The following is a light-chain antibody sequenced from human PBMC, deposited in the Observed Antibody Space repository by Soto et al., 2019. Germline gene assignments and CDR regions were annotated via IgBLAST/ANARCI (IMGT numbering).Light chain of an antibody. V-gene: IGLV2-14*03. Sequence: QSALTQPASVSGSPGQTITISCTGTSSDVGAYNSVSWYQQHPGKAPKLMIYDVSNRPSGVSNRFSGSKSGNTASLTISGLQAEDEAEYYCSSYTSSNTLGFGGGTKLTVL. J-gene: IGLJ2*01. CDR2: DVS. CDR1: SSDVGAYNS. CDR3: SSYTSSNTLG.